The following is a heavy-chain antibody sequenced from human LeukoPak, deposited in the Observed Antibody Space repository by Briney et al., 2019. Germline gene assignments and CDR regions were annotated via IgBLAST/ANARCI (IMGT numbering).Heavy chain of an antibody. D-gene: IGHD2-2*01. J-gene: IGHJ4*02. Sequence: GESLKISCKGSGYSFTSYWIGWVRQKPGKGLEWMGIIYPGDSDTRYSPSFQGQVTISADKSISTAYLLWSSLKASDTAIYYCAKIDRTYCSRSSCFALDYWGQGTLVTVSS. CDR2: IYPGDSDT. CDR1: GYSFTSYW. CDR3: AKIDRTYCSRSSCFALDY. V-gene: IGHV5-51*01.